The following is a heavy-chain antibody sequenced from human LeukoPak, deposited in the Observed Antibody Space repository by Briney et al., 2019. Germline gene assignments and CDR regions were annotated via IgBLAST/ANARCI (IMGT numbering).Heavy chain of an antibody. Sequence: SETLSLTCAVSGYSISSGYYWGWIRQPPGKGLEWIGSIYHSGSTYYNPSLKSRVTISVDTSKNQFSLKLSSVTAADTAVCYCARQTILGVRGVINHYFDYWGQGTLVTVSS. CDR1: GYSISSGYY. D-gene: IGHD3-10*01. CDR3: ARQTILGVRGVINHYFDY. CDR2: IYHSGST. V-gene: IGHV4-38-2*01. J-gene: IGHJ4*02.